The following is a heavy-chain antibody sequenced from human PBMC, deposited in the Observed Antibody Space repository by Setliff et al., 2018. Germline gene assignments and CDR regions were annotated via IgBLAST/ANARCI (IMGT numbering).Heavy chain of an antibody. J-gene: IGHJ3*01. Sequence: PGGSLRLSCAASGFTSSDHYMNWVRQAPGKGLEWVSSISSSSTIYYADSAKGRFTISRDNAKNSLDLQMDSLRGEDTAVYYCVRDRWKVMVNKGDDAFDLWGQGTMVTVSS. V-gene: IGHV3-11*04. D-gene: IGHD5-18*01. CDR3: VRDRWKVMVNKGDDAFDL. CDR2: ISSSSTI. CDR1: GFTSSDHY.